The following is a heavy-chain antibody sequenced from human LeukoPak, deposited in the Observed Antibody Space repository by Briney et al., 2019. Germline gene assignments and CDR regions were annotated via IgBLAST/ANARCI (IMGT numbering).Heavy chain of an antibody. CDR2: ISSGGSTI. D-gene: IGHD6-13*01. Sequence: GGSLRLSCAVSGFTFSDYYMSWIRQAPGKGLEWVAYISSGGSTISHADSVKGRFTISRDNAENSLYLQMNSPRVEDTAVYYCARRAAAGRCLDYWGQGTLVTVSS. V-gene: IGHV3-11*01. J-gene: IGHJ4*02. CDR1: GFTFSDYY. CDR3: ARRAAAGRCLDY.